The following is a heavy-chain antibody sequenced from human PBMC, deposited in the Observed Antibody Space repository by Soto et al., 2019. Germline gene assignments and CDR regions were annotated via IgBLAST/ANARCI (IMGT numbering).Heavy chain of an antibody. V-gene: IGHV3-30-3*01. Sequence: QVQLVESGGGVVQPGRSLRLSCAASGFTFSSYAMHWVRQAPGKGLEWVAVISYDGSNKYYADSVKGRFTMSRDNSKNPLYLQMNSLRAEDTAVYYCPRGGLRLLEWLAYCMDVWGQGTTVTVSS. D-gene: IGHD3-3*01. CDR1: GFTFSSYA. CDR3: PRGGLRLLEWLAYCMDV. CDR2: ISYDGSNK. J-gene: IGHJ6*02.